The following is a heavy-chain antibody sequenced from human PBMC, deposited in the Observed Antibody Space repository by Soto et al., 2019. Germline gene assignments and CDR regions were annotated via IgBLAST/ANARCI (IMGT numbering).Heavy chain of an antibody. CDR2: IYYSGTT. J-gene: IGHJ4*02. D-gene: IGHD2-21*02. CDR3: ARGPVVTPFVDY. CDR1: GGSISSGTYY. Sequence: PSETLSLTCTVSGGSISSGTYYWGWIRQPPGEGLEWIGHIYYSGTTNYNPSLKSRVTISIDASKNQFSLKLSSVTAADTAVYYCARGPVVTPFVDYWGQGTLVTVSS. V-gene: IGHV4-61*01.